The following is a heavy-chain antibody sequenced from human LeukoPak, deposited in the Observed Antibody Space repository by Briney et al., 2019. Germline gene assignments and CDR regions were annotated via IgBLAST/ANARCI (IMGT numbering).Heavy chain of an antibody. Sequence: GGSLRLSCAASGFTFSSNAMSWVRQAPGKGLEWVSTISGNYGSTYYADSVKGRFTISRDNFKNTVFLQMNSLRAEDTAVYYCAKVVLLLTASDAFDFWGQGTKVTVSS. CDR3: AKVVLLLTASDAFDF. V-gene: IGHV3-23*01. J-gene: IGHJ3*01. CDR2: ISGNYGST. CDR1: GFTFSSNA. D-gene: IGHD2-21*02.